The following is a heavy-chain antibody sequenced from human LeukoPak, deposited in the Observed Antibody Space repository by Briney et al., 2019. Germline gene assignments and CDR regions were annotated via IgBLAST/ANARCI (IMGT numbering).Heavy chain of an antibody. CDR2: ISYDGSNK. J-gene: IGHJ4*02. D-gene: IGHD2-2*01. CDR3: AKGDVVVPAAPKPLDY. Sequence: GGSLRLSCAASGFTFSSYAMHWVRQAPGKGLEWVAVISYDGSNKYYADSVKGRFTISRDNSKNTLYLQMNSLRAEDTAVYYCAKGDVVVPAAPKPLDYWGQGTLVTVSS. CDR1: GFTFSSYA. V-gene: IGHV3-30*18.